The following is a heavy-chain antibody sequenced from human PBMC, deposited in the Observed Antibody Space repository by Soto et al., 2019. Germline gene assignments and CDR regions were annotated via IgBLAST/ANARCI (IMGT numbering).Heavy chain of an antibody. V-gene: IGHV1-18*01. J-gene: IGHJ3*02. CDR3: ASTVGANYAFYI. D-gene: IGHD1-26*01. Sequence: QVQLVQSGAEVKKPGASVKVSCKASGYTFTRYGISWVRQAPGQGLEWMGWISAYNGNTNYAQKLQGRVTMTTDTSTSIAYVELRSLRSDATAMYDCASTVGANYAFYIWGQGTMVIVSS. CDR2: ISAYNGNT. CDR1: GYTFTRYG.